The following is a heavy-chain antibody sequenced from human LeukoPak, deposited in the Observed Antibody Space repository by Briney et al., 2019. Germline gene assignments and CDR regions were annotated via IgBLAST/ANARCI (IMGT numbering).Heavy chain of an antibody. CDR1: GFTFSSYW. CDR3: ARGYHPYSSGQFSNWFDP. D-gene: IGHD6-19*01. J-gene: IGHJ5*02. Sequence: GGSLRLSCAASGFTFSSYWMSWVRQAPGKGVEWVANIKQDGSEKYYVDPVKGRFTISRDNAKNSLYLQMNSLRAEDTAVDYCARGYHPYSSGQFSNWFDPWGQGTLVTVAS. CDR2: IKQDGSEK. V-gene: IGHV3-7*01.